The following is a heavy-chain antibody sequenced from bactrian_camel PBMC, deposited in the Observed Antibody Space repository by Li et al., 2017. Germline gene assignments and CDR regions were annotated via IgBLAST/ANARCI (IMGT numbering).Heavy chain of an antibody. J-gene: IGHJ6*01. CDR3: AAEASYSGDLFGF. CDR2: SNLRAGRA. CDR1: GSIGLVNN. V-gene: IGHV3S54*01. D-gene: IGHD2*01. Sequence: HVQLVESGGGSVQAGGSLRLSCVASGSIGLVNNIGWFRQAQGKEREGVAALYSNLRAGRAYYADSVKGRFTISKDSAENTLYLQMNSLKPEDTAMYYCAAEASYSGDLFGFWGQGTQVTVS.